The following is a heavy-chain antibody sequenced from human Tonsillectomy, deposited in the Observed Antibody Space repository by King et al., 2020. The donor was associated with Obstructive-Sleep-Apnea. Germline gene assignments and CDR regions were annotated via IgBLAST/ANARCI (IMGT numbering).Heavy chain of an antibody. V-gene: IGHV3-9*01. J-gene: IGHJ6*02. CDR1: GFTFDDYA. CDR2: ISWNSGTI. CDR3: VKGDYGSGQSGGDV. Sequence: VQLVESGGGLVQPGRSLKLSCAVSGFTFDDYAMHWVRQAPGKGLECVSGISWNSGTIGYVDSVKGRFTISRDNAKNSLYLQMNSLRAEDTALYYCVKGDYGSGQSGGDVWGQGTTVTVSS. D-gene: IGHD3-10*01.